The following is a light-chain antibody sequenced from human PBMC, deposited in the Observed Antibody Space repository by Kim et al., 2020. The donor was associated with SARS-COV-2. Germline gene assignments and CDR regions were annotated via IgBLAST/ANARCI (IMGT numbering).Light chain of an antibody. CDR2: KAS. CDR3: QQYDTYSRT. J-gene: IGKJ1*01. Sequence: DIQMTQSPSTLSASVGDRVTITCRASQNINNWLAWYQQKPGKAPYLLIYKASNLHNGVPSRFSGSGSGTEFTLSINSLQPDDFAIYYCQQYDTYSRTFGHGTKVEIK. V-gene: IGKV1-5*03. CDR1: QNINNW.